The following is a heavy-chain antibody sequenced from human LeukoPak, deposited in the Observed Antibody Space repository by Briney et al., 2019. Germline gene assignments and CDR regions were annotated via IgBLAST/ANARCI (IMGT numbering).Heavy chain of an antibody. V-gene: IGHV1-69*04. CDR2: IIPILGIA. J-gene: IGHJ4*02. CDR1: GGTFSSYA. CDR3: ASQRQIAAAGKGAYYLDY. D-gene: IGHD6-13*01. Sequence: SVKVSCKASGGTFSSYAISWVRQAPGQGLEWMGRIIPILGIANYAQKFQGRVTITADKSTSTAYMELSSLRSEDTAVYYCASQRQIAAAGKGAYYLDYWGQGTLVTVSS.